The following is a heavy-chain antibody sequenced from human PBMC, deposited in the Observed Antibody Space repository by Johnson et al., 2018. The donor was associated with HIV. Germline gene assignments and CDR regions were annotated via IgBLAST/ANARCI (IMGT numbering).Heavy chain of an antibody. CDR3: AKDGPFGSGIDASDI. Sequence: QVQLVESGGGLVQPGGSLRLSCAASGFTFSTYGMHWVRQAPGKGLEWVAFIRDDGSNQHYADSVKGRFTISRDNSKNTVYLQMNSLRGEDTAVYYCAKDGPFGSGIDASDIWGQGTMVTVSS. V-gene: IGHV3-30*02. CDR2: IRDDGSNQ. D-gene: IGHD3-16*01. J-gene: IGHJ3*02. CDR1: GFTFSTYG.